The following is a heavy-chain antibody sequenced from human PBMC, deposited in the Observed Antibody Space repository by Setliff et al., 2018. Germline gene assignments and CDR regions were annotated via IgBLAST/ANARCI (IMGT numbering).Heavy chain of an antibody. CDR3: ARVSEAAAAGFDY. D-gene: IGHD6-13*01. V-gene: IGHV1-18*01. J-gene: IGHJ4*02. CDR2: ISAYNGNT. CDR1: GYTFTSYA. Sequence: ASVKVSCKASGYTFTSYAFSWVRQAPGQGLEWLGWISAYNGNTNYAQKFQGRVTMTTDTSTSTAYMELRSLRSDDTAVYYCARVSEAAAAGFDYWGQGTLVTVSS.